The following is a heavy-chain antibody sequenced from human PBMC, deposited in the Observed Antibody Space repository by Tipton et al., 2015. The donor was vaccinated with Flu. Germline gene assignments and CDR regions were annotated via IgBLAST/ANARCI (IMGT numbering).Heavy chain of an antibody. Sequence: TLSLTCTVSNDYLSDYYWNWIRQSPGKGLEWLGSIYYTGKTLHDPSLKSRVTMAVDTSKNQFFLNLTSVTAEDTAVYFCARDNWGGVFDYWGQGTMVTVSS. CDR2: IYYTGKT. CDR3: ARDNWGGVFDY. J-gene: IGHJ3*01. V-gene: IGHV4-59*07. D-gene: IGHD7-27*01. CDR1: NDYLSDYY.